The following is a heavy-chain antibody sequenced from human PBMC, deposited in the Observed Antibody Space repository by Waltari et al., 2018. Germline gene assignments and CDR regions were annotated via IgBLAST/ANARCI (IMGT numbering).Heavy chain of an antibody. CDR1: GYTFTEYY. D-gene: IGHD2-2*01. J-gene: IGHJ4*02. Sequence: EVQLVQSGAEVKKPGATVKVSCKVSGYTFTEYYIHWIQQAPGKGLEWMGLVDPEDGVTMYEEKFQGRCTITADTSTGTAYMELSSLRSEDTAVYYCTSQGRGIVIPAPTVYWGQGTLVTVSS. CDR2: VDPEDGVT. CDR3: TSQGRGIVIPAPTVY. V-gene: IGHV1-69-2*01.